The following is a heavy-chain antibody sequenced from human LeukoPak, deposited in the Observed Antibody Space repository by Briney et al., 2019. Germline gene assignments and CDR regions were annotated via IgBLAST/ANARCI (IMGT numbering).Heavy chain of an antibody. Sequence: SETLSLTCAVYGGSFSGYYWSWIRQPPGKGLEWIGEINHSGSTNYNPSLKSRVTISVDTSKNQFSLRLSPVTAADTAVYYCARERSVVVVAATFDYWGQGTLVTVSS. V-gene: IGHV4-34*01. CDR1: GGSFSGYY. CDR3: ARERSVVVVAATFDY. CDR2: INHSGST. D-gene: IGHD2-15*01. J-gene: IGHJ4*02.